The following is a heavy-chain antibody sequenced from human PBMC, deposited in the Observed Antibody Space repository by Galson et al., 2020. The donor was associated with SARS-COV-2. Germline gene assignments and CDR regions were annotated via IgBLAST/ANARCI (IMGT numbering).Heavy chain of an antibody. CDR1: GFSIGDYD. CDR3: SRDAFGCGAACQNP. D-gene: IGHD2-21*01. Sequence: GESLKISCIVSGFSIGDYDLSWVRQAPGKGLEWVGFIRGKAFGGATQYAASVKGRFTVSRDDSRNIAYLQMNSLRAEDTALYYCSRDAFGCGAACQNPWGRGTLVTVSS. CDR2: IRGKAFGGAT. J-gene: IGHJ4*02. V-gene: IGHV3-49*04.